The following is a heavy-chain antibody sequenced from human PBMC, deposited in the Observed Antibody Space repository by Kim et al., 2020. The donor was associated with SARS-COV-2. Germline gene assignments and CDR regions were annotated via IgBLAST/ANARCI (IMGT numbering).Heavy chain of an antibody. CDR2: IVVGSGNT. CDR3: AASIVNHRFRYYYGMDV. D-gene: IGHD1-26*01. V-gene: IGHV1-58*01. J-gene: IGHJ6*02. Sequence: SVKVSCKASGFTFTSSAVQWVRQARGQRLEWIGWIVVGSGNTNYAQKFQERVTITRDMSTSTAYMELSSLRSEDTAVYYCAASIVNHRFRYYYGMDVWGQGTTVTISS. CDR1: GFTFTSSA.